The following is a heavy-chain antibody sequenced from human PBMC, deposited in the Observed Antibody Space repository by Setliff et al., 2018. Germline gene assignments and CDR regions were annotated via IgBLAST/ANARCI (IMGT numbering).Heavy chain of an antibody. CDR3: TTVAIQIWSASGAFDI. Sequence: PRLSCAASGFMFRGYLMAWVRQAPGKGLEWVASIRQDGFEKHYVDSVKGRFTISRDNGEDSMYLQMSSLRAEDTAVYYCTTVAIQIWSASGAFDIWGRGVLVTVSS. D-gene: IGHD5-18*01. J-gene: IGHJ3*02. CDR2: IRQDGFEK. CDR1: GFMFRGYL. V-gene: IGHV3-7*03.